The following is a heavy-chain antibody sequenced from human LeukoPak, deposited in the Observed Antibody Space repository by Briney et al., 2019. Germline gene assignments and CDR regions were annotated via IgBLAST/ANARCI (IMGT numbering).Heavy chain of an antibody. CDR1: GFTFSDYY. CDR2: ISGSGGST. CDR3: AKTPHGSGVYFDY. J-gene: IGHJ4*02. Sequence: GGSLRLSCAASGFTFSDYYMSWIRQAPGKGLEWVSAISGSGGSTYYADSVKGRFTISRDNSKNTLYLQMNSLRAEDTAVYYCAKTPHGSGVYFDYWGQGTLVTVSS. D-gene: IGHD3-10*01. V-gene: IGHV3-23*01.